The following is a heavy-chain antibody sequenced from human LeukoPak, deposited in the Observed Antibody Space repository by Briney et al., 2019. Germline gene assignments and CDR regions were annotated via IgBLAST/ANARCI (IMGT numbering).Heavy chain of an antibody. J-gene: IGHJ4*02. CDR3: AKDRQLRYFDWFFDY. Sequence: GWSLRLSCAASGFTFSSYAMSWVRQAPGKGLEWVSAISGSGGSTYYADSVKGRFTISRDNSKNTPYLQMNSLRAEDTAVYYCAKDRQLRYFDWFFDYWGQGTLVTVSS. CDR1: GFTFSSYA. D-gene: IGHD3-9*01. V-gene: IGHV3-23*01. CDR2: ISGSGGST.